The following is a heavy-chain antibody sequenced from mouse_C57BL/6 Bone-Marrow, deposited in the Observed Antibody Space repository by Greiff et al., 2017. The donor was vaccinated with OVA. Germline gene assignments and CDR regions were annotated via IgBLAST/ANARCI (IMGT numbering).Heavy chain of an antibody. CDR1: GFTFSSYA. Sequence: EVQLVESGGGLVKPGGSLKLSCAASGFTFSSYAMSWVRQTPEKRLEWVATISDGGSYTYYPDNVKGRFPISSDNAKNNLYLQMSHLKSEDTAMYYCARDRRLTWFAYWGQGTLVTVSA. CDR2: ISDGGSYT. D-gene: IGHD2-4*01. V-gene: IGHV5-4*01. CDR3: ARDRRLTWFAY. J-gene: IGHJ3*01.